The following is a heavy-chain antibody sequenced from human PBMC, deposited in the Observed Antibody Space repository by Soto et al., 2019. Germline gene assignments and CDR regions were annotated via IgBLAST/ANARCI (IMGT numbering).Heavy chain of an antibody. D-gene: IGHD3-3*01. J-gene: IGHJ4*01. CDR3: AIYSDFGSGHHPH. CDR2: IKSRGDGETT. Sequence: EVQLVESGGGLVKPGGSLRLSCAASGFSITNTWMHWVRQAPGKGLEWVGRIKSRGDGETTDYAAPVKGRFTISRDDSRTTLYAQMNSLKSEDTAVYWCAIYSDFGSGHHPHWGHGVPVIVSS. CDR1: GFSITNTW. V-gene: IGHV3-15*07.